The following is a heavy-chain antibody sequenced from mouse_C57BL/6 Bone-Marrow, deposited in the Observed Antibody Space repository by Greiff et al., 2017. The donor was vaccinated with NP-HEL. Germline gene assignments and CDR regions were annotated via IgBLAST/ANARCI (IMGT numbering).Heavy chain of an antibody. Sequence: EVKLMESGEGLVKPGGSLKLSCAASGFTFSSYAMSWVRQTPEKRLEWVAYISSGGDYIYYADTVKGRFTISRDNARNTLYLQMSSLKSEDTAMYYCTRGTTVVAEGWYFDVWGTGTTVTVSS. CDR1: GFTFSSYA. CDR2: ISSGGDYI. V-gene: IGHV5-9-1*02. CDR3: TRGTTVVAEGWYFDV. D-gene: IGHD1-1*01. J-gene: IGHJ1*03.